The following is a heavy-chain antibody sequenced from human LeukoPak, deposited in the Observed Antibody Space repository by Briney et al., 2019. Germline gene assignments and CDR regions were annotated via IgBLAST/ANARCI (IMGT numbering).Heavy chain of an antibody. CDR2: INPNSGGT. Sequence: ASVKVSCKASGGTFSSYAISWVRQAPGQGLEWMGWINPNSGGTNYAQKFQGRVTMTRDTSISTAYMELSRLRSDDTAVYYCAREGCSSTSCYTGGWFDPWGQGTLVTVSS. CDR3: AREGCSSTSCYTGGWFDP. J-gene: IGHJ5*02. D-gene: IGHD2-2*02. V-gene: IGHV1-2*02. CDR1: GGTFSSYA.